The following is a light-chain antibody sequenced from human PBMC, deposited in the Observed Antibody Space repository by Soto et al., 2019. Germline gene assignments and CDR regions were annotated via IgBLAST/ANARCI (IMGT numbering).Light chain of an antibody. Sequence: DIQMTQSPSSLSASVGDRVTITCRASQSVRTYLNWYQRKPGKAPKVLIYGASALQSGVPSRFIGSGSGTDFTLTFSSLQPEDFATYYCQQSFTTPYTFGQGTKLEIK. CDR3: QQSFTTPYT. J-gene: IGKJ2*01. CDR2: GAS. V-gene: IGKV1-39*01. CDR1: QSVRTY.